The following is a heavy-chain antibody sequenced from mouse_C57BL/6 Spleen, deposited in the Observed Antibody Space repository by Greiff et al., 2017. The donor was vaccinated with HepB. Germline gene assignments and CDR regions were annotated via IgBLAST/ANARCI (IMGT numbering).Heavy chain of an antibody. J-gene: IGHJ3*01. CDR2: ISDGGSYT. V-gene: IGHV5-4*03. CDR3: ARVEGGSFAY. Sequence: EVMLVESGGGLVKPGGSLKLSCAASGFTFSSYAMSWVRQTPEKRLEWVATISDGGSYTYYPDNVKGRFTISRDNAKNNLYLQMSHLKSEDTAMYYGARVEGGSFAYWGQGTLVTVSA. D-gene: IGHD1-1*02. CDR1: GFTFSSYA.